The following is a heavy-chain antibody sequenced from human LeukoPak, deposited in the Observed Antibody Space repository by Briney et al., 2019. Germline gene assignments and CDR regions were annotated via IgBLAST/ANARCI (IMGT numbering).Heavy chain of an antibody. CDR3: ARDLDYDLLFDY. CDR2: INPDSGGT. Sequence: ASVKVSCKASGYTFTGYYMHWVRQAPGQGLEWMGWINPDSGGTNYAQKFQGRVTMTRDTSISTAYMELSRLRSDDTAVYYCARDLDYDLLFDYWGQGILVTVSS. V-gene: IGHV1-2*02. D-gene: IGHD4-17*01. J-gene: IGHJ4*02. CDR1: GYTFTGYY.